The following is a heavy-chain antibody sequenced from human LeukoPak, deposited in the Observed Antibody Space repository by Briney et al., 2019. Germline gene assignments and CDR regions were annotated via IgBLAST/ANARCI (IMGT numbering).Heavy chain of an antibody. Sequence: SETLSLTCTVSGGSISSGGYYWSWIRQHPGKGLEWIGYIYYSGSTYYNPSLKSRVTISVDTSKNQFSLKLSSVTAADTAVYYCARDTFRSGWNLYYYYGMDVWGQGTTVTVSS. D-gene: IGHD6-19*01. CDR1: GGSISSGGYY. J-gene: IGHJ6*02. V-gene: IGHV4-31*03. CDR2: IYYSGST. CDR3: ARDTFRSGWNLYYYYGMDV.